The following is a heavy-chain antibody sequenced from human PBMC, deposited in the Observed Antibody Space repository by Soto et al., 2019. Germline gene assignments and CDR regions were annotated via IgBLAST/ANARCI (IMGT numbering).Heavy chain of an antibody. CDR2: INAGNGNT. CDR1: GYTLTSYA. V-gene: IGHV1-3*01. J-gene: IGHJ6*03. D-gene: IGHD5-18*01. Sequence: GTSVKVTCKASGYTLTSYAMHWVRQAPGQRLEWMGWINAGNGNTKYSQKFQGRVTITRDTSASTAYMELSSLRSEDTAVYYCARETIQLWLRYYYYYMDVWGKGTTVTVSS. CDR3: ARETIQLWLRYYYYYMDV.